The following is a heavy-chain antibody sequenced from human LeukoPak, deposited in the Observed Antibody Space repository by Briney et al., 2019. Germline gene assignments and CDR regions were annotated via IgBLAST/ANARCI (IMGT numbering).Heavy chain of an antibody. J-gene: IGHJ6*02. V-gene: IGHV3-30*18. CDR3: AKDRDSSGWYYYGMGV. CDR2: ISYDGSNK. Sequence: GGSLRLSCAASGFTFSSYGMHWVRQAPGKGLEWVAVISYDGSNKYYADSVKGRFTISRDNSKNTLYLQMNSLRAEDTAVYYCAKDRDSSGWYYYGMGVWGQGTTVTVSS. CDR1: GFTFSSYG. D-gene: IGHD6-19*01.